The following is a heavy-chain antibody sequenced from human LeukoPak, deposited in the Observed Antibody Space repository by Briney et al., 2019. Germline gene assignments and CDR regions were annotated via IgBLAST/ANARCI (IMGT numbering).Heavy chain of an antibody. V-gene: IGHV3-74*01. Sequence: GGSLRLSCAASGFTFSSYWMHWVRQAPGKGLVWVSRINSDGSSTTYADSVKGRFTTSRDNAKNTLYLQMNSLRAEDTAVYYCAKDPIWWNYFDYWGQGTLVTVSS. J-gene: IGHJ4*02. CDR2: INSDGSST. CDR1: GFTFSSYW. CDR3: AKDPIWWNYFDY. D-gene: IGHD2-8*02.